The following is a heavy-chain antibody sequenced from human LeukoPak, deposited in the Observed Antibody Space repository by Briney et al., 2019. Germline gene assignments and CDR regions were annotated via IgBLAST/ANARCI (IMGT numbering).Heavy chain of an antibody. V-gene: IGHV4-39*07. J-gene: IGHJ4*02. CDR2: IYYSGST. D-gene: IGHD3-3*01. Sequence: SETLSLTCTVSGGSISSSSYSWGWIRQPPGKGLEWIGSIYYSGSTYYNPSLKSRVTISVDTSKNQFSLKLSSVTAADTAVYYCARAVEEDFWSGEATFDYWGQGTLVTVSS. CDR3: ARAVEEDFWSGEATFDY. CDR1: GGSISSSSYS.